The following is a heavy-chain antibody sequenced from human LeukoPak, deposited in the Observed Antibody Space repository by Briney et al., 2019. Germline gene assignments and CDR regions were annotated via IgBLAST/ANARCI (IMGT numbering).Heavy chain of an antibody. CDR1: GFTFNNYW. J-gene: IGHJ6*02. D-gene: IGHD2-2*01. CDR3: TRDRSVPGRYYYYYAMDV. V-gene: IGHV3-74*01. CDR2: INSDGSRT. Sequence: PVGSLRLSCAAPGFTFNNYWRHWVRQAPGKGLGWVSHINSDGSRTTYADSVKGRFTISRDNDKNTLYLQMTRLRVEDTAVYYCTRDRSVPGRYYYYYAMDVWGQGTTVTVSS.